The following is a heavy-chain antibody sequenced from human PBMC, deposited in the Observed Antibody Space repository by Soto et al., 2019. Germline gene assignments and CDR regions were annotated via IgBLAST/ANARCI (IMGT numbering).Heavy chain of an antibody. CDR3: AHRGSSWQLDY. D-gene: IGHD6-19*01. CDR2: IYWDDDK. CDR1: GFSLSTRGVG. Sequence: QITLKESGPTLVRPTQTLTLTCTFSGFSLSTRGVGVGWIRQPPGKALEWLGLIYWDDDKRYSPSLKSRLTIIKDTSKNQVVLTMTNLDPVDTATYFCAHRGSSWQLDYWGQGTLVTVSS. J-gene: IGHJ4*02. V-gene: IGHV2-5*02.